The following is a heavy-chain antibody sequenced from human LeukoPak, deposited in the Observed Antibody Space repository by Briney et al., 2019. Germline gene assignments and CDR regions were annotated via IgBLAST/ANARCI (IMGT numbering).Heavy chain of an antibody. CDR1: GYSFTSYW. Sequence: GESLKISCKGSGYSFTSYWINWLRQMPGKGLEWMGRIDPNDSYTKYSPSFQGHVTISADKSISTAYLQWISLEASDTAIYYCARLDSSSLADHWGQGTLVTVSS. V-gene: IGHV5-10-1*01. CDR3: ARLDSSSLADH. J-gene: IGHJ5*02. CDR2: IDPNDSYT. D-gene: IGHD6-13*01.